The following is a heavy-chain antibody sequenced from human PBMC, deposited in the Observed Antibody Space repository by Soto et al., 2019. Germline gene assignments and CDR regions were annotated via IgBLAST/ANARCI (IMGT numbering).Heavy chain of an antibody. CDR2: IYYSGTS. CDR1: TYSISSYY. D-gene: IGHD6-13*01. V-gene: IGHV4-59*01. Sequence: ETLSLTCTFSTYSISSYYWSWIRQPPGKGLEWIGYIYYSGTSNYNPSLKSRVTISLDTSKNQLSLKLSSVTAADTAVYYCASMYSSSWYYFDYWSQGIPVTVSS. CDR3: ASMYSSSWYYFDY. J-gene: IGHJ4*02.